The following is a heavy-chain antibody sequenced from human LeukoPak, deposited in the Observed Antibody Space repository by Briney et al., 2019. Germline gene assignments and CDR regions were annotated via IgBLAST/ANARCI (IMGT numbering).Heavy chain of an antibody. Sequence: GGSLRLSCAASGFTFSSYSMNWVRQAPGKGLEWVSSISSSSSYIYYADSVKGRFTISRDNAKNSLYLQMNSLRAEDTAVYYCARGGSGSYYKAFDYWGQGPLVTVSS. CDR2: ISSSSSYI. V-gene: IGHV3-21*01. D-gene: IGHD3-10*01. J-gene: IGHJ4*02. CDR1: GFTFSSYS. CDR3: ARGGSGSYYKAFDY.